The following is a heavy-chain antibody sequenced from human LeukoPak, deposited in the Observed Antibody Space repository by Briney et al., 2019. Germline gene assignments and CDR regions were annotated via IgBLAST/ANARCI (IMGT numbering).Heavy chain of an antibody. V-gene: IGHV7-4-1*02. CDR1: GYTFTSYA. J-gene: IGHJ5*02. CDR2: INTNTGNP. CDR3: ARVPGSMVRGEVWFDP. D-gene: IGHD3-10*01. Sequence: ASVKVSCKASGYTFTSYAMNWVRQAPGQGLEWMGWINTNTGNPTYAQGFTGRFVFSLDTSVSTACLQISSLKAEDTAVYYCARVPGSMVRGEVWFDPWGQGTLVTVSS.